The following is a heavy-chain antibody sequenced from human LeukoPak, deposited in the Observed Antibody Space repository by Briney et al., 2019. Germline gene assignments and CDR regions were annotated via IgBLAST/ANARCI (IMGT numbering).Heavy chain of an antibody. J-gene: IGHJ6*02. CDR3: ARPLCSSSSCLYGMDV. D-gene: IGHD2-2*01. CDR2: INPSGGST. Sequence: ASVKVSCKASGYTFTSYYMHWVRQAPGQGLEWMGIINPSGGSTSYAQKFQGRVTITRDTSTSTVYMELSSLRSEDTAVYYCARPLCSSSSCLYGMDVWGQGTTVTVSS. CDR1: GYTFTSYY. V-gene: IGHV1-46*01.